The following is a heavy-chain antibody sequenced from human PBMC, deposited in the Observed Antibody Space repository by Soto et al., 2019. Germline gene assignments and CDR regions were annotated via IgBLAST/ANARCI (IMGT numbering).Heavy chain of an antibody. D-gene: IGHD1-7*01. CDR2: MQNDGRNK. Sequence: QVQLVASGGGVVQPGRSMTLSCAASGFSFNNYGMRWVRQAPGKGLEWVAAMQNDGRNKFYSDSAKGRFSVSRENSMNTVFLQMNSLRSEDTTLYLWARDRALGTTGLFALSGQGTLVTVSS. J-gene: IGHJ5*02. V-gene: IGHV3-33*02. CDR3: ARDRALGTTGLFAL. CDR1: GFSFNNYG.